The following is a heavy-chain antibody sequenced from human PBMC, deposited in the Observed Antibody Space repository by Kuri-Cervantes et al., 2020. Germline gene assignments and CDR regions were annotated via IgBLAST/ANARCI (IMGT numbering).Heavy chain of an antibody. V-gene: IGHV4-39*07. CDR3: ARSRTAARRSWFDP. D-gene: IGHD6-6*01. CDR1: GGSISSSSYY. J-gene: IGHJ5*02. Sequence: CTVSGGSISSSSYYWGWIRQPPGKGLEWIGSIYHSGSTYYNPSLKSRVTISVDTSKNQFSLKLSSVTAADTAVYYCARSRTAARRSWFDPWGQGTLVTVSS. CDR2: IYHSGST.